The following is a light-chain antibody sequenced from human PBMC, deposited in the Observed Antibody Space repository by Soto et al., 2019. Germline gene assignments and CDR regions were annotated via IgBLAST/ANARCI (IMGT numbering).Light chain of an antibody. J-gene: IGLJ3*02. CDR1: SSNIGAGYD. Sequence: SVLTQPPSVSGAPGQRVTISCTGSSSNIGAGYDVHWYQQLPGTAPKLLIYGNSNRPSGVPDRFSGSKSGTSASLAITGLQAEDEADFYCQSYDRSLSGWVFGGGTKLTVL. CDR3: QSYDRSLSGWV. CDR2: GNS. V-gene: IGLV1-40*01.